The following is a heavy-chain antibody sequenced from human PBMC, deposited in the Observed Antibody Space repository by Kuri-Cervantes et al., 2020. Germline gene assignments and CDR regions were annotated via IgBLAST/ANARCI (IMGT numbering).Heavy chain of an antibody. V-gene: IGHV3-23*01. CDR2: ISGSGGGT. CDR3: VRGTLPGG. J-gene: IGHJ4*02. D-gene: IGHD3-16*01. CDR1: GFTFDDYD. Sequence: GESLKIPCAASGFTFDDYDMHWDRQASGKGFDWVSSISGSGGGTYYADSVKGRFTIPRDKSQNTPSLQMNSLRAEDTAVYYCVRGTLPGGWGQGTLVTVSS.